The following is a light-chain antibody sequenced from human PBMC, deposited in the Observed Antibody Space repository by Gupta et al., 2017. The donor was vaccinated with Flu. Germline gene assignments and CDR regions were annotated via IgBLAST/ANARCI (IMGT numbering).Light chain of an antibody. CDR1: QSIGRS. Sequence: DIQMTQSPSSLSAFVGDRVTITCRASQSIGRSLNWYQQKPGKAPKLLISAASTLRIGVPSRFSGSGSGTDFTLTVSSLQHEDFATYYRQQVYSSPPHFGQGTKLEIK. CDR3: QQVYSSPPH. J-gene: IGKJ2*01. V-gene: IGKV1-39*01. CDR2: AAS.